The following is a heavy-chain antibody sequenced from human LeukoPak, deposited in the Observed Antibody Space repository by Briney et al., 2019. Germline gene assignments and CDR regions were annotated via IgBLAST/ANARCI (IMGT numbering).Heavy chain of an antibody. CDR1: GGTFSSYA. D-gene: IGHD3-10*02. J-gene: IGHJ5*02. Sequence: SVKVSCKASGGTFSSYAISWVRQAPGQGLEWMGGIIPIFGTANYAQKFQGRVMITADESTSTAYMELSSLRSEDTAVYCCARDVYYVRMGGNWFDPWGQGTLVTVSS. CDR3: ARDVYYVRMGGNWFDP. V-gene: IGHV1-69*01. CDR2: IIPIFGTA.